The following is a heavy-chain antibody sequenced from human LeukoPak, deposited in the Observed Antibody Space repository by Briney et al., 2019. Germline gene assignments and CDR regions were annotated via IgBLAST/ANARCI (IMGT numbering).Heavy chain of an antibody. CDR2: ISYDGSNK. CDR3: AKERAVAHTGIDY. Sequence: GRSLRLSCAASGFTFSSYGMHWVRQAPGKGLEWVAVISYDGSNKYYADSVKGRFTISRDNSKNTLYLQMNSLRAEDTAVYFCAKERAVAHTGIDYWGQGTLVTVSS. CDR1: GFTFSSYG. J-gene: IGHJ4*02. D-gene: IGHD6-19*01. V-gene: IGHV3-30*18.